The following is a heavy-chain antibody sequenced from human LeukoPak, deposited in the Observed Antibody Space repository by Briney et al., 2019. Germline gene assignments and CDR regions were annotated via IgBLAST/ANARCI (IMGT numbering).Heavy chain of an antibody. J-gene: IGHJ4*02. D-gene: IGHD3-22*01. CDR1: GFTFSTYA. Sequence: GGSLRLSCAASGFTFSTYAMSWVRQVPGKGLQWVSAISGSGGSTYYADSVKGRFTISRDNSKSTLYLQMNSLRAEDTAVYHCASLSGVIVPGLWGQGTLVTVSS. CDR2: ISGSGGST. V-gene: IGHV3-23*01. CDR3: ASLSGVIVPGL.